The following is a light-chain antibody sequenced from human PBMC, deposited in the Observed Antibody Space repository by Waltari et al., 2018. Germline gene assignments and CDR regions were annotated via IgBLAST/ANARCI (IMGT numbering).Light chain of an antibody. CDR1: QSIARN. J-gene: IGKJ2*01. V-gene: IGKV3-15*01. CDR2: GAS. Sequence: EVLMTQSPPTLSVSPGERATLSCRASQSIARNLAWYQQKPGQAPRLLIYGASTRATDVPDRFSGSGSGTEITLTISSLQSEDFAVYYCQQYNNWRTFGQGTKLEIK. CDR3: QQYNNWRT.